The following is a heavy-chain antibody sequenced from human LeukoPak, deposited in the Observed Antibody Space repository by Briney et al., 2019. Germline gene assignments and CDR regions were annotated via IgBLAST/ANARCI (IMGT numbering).Heavy chain of an antibody. Sequence: PGGSLRLSCAASGFSFNNYAMSWVRQAPGKGLEWVSAISTTGGSTYYADSVKGRFTISRDNSKNTLSLQMASLRVEDTAVYYCAKDWTTVVTPKGYYFDSWGQGTLVTVSS. CDR2: ISTTGGST. V-gene: IGHV3-23*01. J-gene: IGHJ4*02. CDR3: AKDWTTVVTPKGYYFDS. D-gene: IGHD4-23*01. CDR1: GFSFNNYA.